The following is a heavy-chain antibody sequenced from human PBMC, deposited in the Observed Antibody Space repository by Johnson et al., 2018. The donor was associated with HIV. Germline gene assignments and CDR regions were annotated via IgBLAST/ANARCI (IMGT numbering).Heavy chain of an antibody. Sequence: QVQLVESGGGLVKPGGSLRLSCAASGFTFSDYYMSWIRQAPGKGLEWVSYISSNASTLYYADSVKGRFTISRDNSKNSLYLQTNSLRAEDTALYYCESGESGGWSDAFDIWGQGTMVTVSS. CDR2: ISSNASTL. V-gene: IGHV3-11*01. CDR1: GFTFSDYY. CDR3: ESGESGGWSDAFDI. D-gene: IGHD6-19*01. J-gene: IGHJ3*02.